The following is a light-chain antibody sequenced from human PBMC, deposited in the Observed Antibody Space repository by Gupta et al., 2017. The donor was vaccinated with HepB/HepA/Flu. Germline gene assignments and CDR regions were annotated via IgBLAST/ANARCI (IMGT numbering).Light chain of an antibody. Sequence: DIAATQSPLSLTVSLGERATINCKSSQSLLYNNRNSLGWYQQTPGQPPKLLIYWASNRQSGVPERFSGSGSGSHFTLAISSLQAEDVAVYYCQQYYTTPLTFGGGTTVEIK. CDR2: WAS. V-gene: IGKV4-1*01. CDR1: QSLLYNNRNS. J-gene: IGKJ4*01. CDR3: QQYYTTPLT.